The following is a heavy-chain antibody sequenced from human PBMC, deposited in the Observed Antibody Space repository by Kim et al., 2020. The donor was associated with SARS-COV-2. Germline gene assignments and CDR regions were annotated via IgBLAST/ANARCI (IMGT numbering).Heavy chain of an antibody. CDR1: GFTFDDYA. J-gene: IGHJ4*02. V-gene: IGHV3-9*01. D-gene: IGHD3-10*01. CDR3: AKDNSPNYYGSGSYHGIPPGR. CDR2: LSWNSGSI. Sequence: GGSLRLSCAASGFTFDDYAMHWVRQAPGKGLEWVSGLSWNSGSIGYADSVKCRFTISRDNAKNSLYLQMNSLRAEDTALYYCAKDNSPNYYGSGSYHGIPPGRWGQGTLVTVSS.